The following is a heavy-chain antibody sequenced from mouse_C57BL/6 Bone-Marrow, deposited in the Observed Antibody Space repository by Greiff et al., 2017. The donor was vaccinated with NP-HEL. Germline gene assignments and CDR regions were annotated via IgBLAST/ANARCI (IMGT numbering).Heavy chain of an antibody. D-gene: IGHD1-1*01. J-gene: IGHJ2*01. CDR3: ARDVGTTVEEYYFDY. V-gene: IGHV1-4*01. CDR2: INPSSGYT. Sequence: QVQLQQSGAELARPGASVKMSCKASGYTFTSYTMHWVKQRPGQGLEWIGYINPSSGYTKYNQKFKDKATLTADKSSSTAYMQLSSLTSEDSAVYYCARDVGTTVEEYYFDYWGQGTTLTVSS. CDR1: GYTFTSYT.